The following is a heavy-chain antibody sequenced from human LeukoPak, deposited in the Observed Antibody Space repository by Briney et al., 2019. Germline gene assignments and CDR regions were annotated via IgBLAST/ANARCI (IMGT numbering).Heavy chain of an antibody. CDR2: IRYDESDK. CDR1: GFTFSSYG. CDR3: ARDRYCTTTRCSDY. V-gene: IGHV3-30*02. D-gene: IGHD2-2*01. Sequence: GGSLRLSCAASGFTFSSYGMSWVRQAPGKGLEWVAFIRYDESDKYYADSVKGRFTISRDNDKNTLYLEMNSLRAEDTAVYYCARDRYCTTTRCSDYWGQGTLVTVSS. J-gene: IGHJ4*02.